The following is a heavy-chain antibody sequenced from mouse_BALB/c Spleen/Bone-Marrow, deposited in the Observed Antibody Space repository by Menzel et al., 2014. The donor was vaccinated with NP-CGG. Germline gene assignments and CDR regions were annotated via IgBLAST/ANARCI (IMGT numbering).Heavy chain of an antibody. CDR3: ARGGGYYVDFDY. D-gene: IGHD2-3*01. Sequence: LVKTGASVKISCKASGCSFTGYYMHWVKQSHGKSLEWIGYISCYNGATSYNQKFKGKATFTVDTSSSAAYMQINSLTSEDSAVYYCARGGGYYVDFDYWGQGTTLTVSS. V-gene: IGHV1S34*01. CDR2: ISCYNGAT. J-gene: IGHJ2*01. CDR1: GCSFTGYY.